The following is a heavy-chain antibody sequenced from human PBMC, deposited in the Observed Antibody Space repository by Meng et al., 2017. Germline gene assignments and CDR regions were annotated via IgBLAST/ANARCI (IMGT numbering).Heavy chain of an antibody. Sequence: QVQRHSSGAGLLHPSETLSLSCAVYGGYFSCYYWSWIRQPPGKGRGWIGEINHSGSTNYNPSLESRATISVDTSQNNLSLKLSSVTAADSAVYYCARGGGYSYGFGSIDYWGQGTLVTVSS. D-gene: IGHD5-18*01. CDR1: GGYFSCYY. J-gene: IGHJ4*02. CDR2: INHSGST. V-gene: IGHV4-34*01. CDR3: ARGGGYSYGFGSIDY.